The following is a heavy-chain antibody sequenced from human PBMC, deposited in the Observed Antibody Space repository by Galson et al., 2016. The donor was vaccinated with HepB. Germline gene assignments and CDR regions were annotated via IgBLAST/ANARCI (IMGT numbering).Heavy chain of an antibody. V-gene: IGHV4-34*01. CDR2: INHSGST. CDR3: ARHHRGRAGWLQLQYFDY. J-gene: IGHJ4*02. D-gene: IGHD5-24*01. Sequence: SETLSLTCAVYDGSFSTYYWSWIRQPPGKGLEWIGEINHSGSTNYNASLKSRVTISVDMPKNQFSLKLSSVTAADTAVYYCARHHRGRAGWLQLQYFDYWGQGTLVTVSS. CDR1: DGSFSTYY.